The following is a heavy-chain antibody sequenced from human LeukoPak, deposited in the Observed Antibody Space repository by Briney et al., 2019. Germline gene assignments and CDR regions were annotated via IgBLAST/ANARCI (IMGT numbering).Heavy chain of an antibody. CDR3: ARLDSGTYKATFDI. D-gene: IGHD1-26*01. Sequence: SETLSLTCAVYGGSFSGYYWSWIRQPPGKGLEWIGYIYYSGSTNYNPSLKSRVTISVDTSKNQFSLKLSSVTAADTAVYYCARLDSGTYKATFDIWGQGTMVTVSS. V-gene: IGHV4-59*01. CDR1: GGSFSGYY. J-gene: IGHJ3*02. CDR2: IYYSGST.